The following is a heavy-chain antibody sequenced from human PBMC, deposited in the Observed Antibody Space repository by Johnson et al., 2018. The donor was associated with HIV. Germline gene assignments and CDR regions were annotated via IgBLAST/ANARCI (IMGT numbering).Heavy chain of an antibody. D-gene: IGHD1-26*01. J-gene: IGHJ3*02. V-gene: IGHV3-48*04. CDR1: GFTFSRYW. CDR2: ITGRGTAI. Sequence: VQLVESGGGLVQPGGSLRLSCVASGFTFSRYWMSWVRQAPGKGLEWLAFITGRGTAIYADSVKGRFTISRDNAKSSVILQVNSLTAEDAATYYCAKEWSAFDIWGQGTMVTVSP. CDR3: AKEWSAFDI.